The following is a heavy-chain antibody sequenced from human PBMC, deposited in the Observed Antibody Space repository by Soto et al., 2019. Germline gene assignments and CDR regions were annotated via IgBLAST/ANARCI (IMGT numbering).Heavy chain of an antibody. J-gene: IGHJ4*02. D-gene: IGHD6-19*01. CDR3: ARSLGWYAIDY. Sequence: QVLLQESGPGLVQPSGTLSLSCVVSGVSIGSNYYWGWVRHPPGKGLEWLGDMSHIGSVNYNPSLKSRVTILMDKSQNQFSLKLNSVTAADTAVYYCARSLGWYAIDYWGQGTLVIVSS. V-gene: IGHV4-4*02. CDR2: MSHIGSV. CDR1: GVSIGSNYY.